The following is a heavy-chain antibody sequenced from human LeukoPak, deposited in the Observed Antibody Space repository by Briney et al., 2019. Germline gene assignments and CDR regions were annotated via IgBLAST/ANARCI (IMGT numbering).Heavy chain of an antibody. J-gene: IGHJ4*02. D-gene: IGHD2-21*02. Sequence: AGESLKISCKGSGYSFTSYWIGWVRQLPGKGLEWMGIIYPGDSDTRYSPSFQGQVTISADKSISTAYLQWSSLKASDTAMYYCARLMSLLGGDSDFDYWGQGTLVTVSS. CDR1: GYSFTSYW. CDR3: ARLMSLLGGDSDFDY. CDR2: IYPGDSDT. V-gene: IGHV5-51*01.